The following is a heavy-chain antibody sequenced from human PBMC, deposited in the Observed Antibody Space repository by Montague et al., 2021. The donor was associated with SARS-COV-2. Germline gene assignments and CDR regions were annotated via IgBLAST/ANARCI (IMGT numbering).Heavy chain of an antibody. V-gene: IGHV3-30*04. D-gene: IGHD2-15*01. Sequence: SLRLSCAASGFIFTNYPMHWVRQAPGKGLEWVAVISYDGSNKYYADSVKGRFTISRDNSKNTLYLQMNSLRAEDTAVYYCARDLAVVAATPFDYWGQGTLVTVSS. CDR3: ARDLAVVAATPFDY. CDR2: ISYDGSNK. CDR1: GFIFTNYP. J-gene: IGHJ4*02.